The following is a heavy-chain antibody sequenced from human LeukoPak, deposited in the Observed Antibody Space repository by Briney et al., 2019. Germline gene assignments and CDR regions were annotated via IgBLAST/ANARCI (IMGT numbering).Heavy chain of an antibody. CDR1: GGSISSYY. CDR2: IYYSGST. Sequence: SETLSLTCTVSGGSISSYYWSWIRQPPGKGLEWIGYIYYSGSTNYNPSLKSRVTIPVDTSKNQFSLKLSSVTAADTAVYYCARHCGGDCYSGFGVNDYWGQGTLVTVSS. D-gene: IGHD2-21*02. CDR3: ARHCGGDCYSGFGVNDY. V-gene: IGHV4-59*08. J-gene: IGHJ4*02.